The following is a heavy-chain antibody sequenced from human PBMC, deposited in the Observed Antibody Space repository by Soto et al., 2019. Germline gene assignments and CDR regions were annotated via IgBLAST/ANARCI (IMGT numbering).Heavy chain of an antibody. CDR1: GFTFSTYG. CDR2: ISYDGSNK. CDR3: ASYDSSGF. J-gene: IGHJ4*02. V-gene: IGHV3-30*03. D-gene: IGHD3-22*01. Sequence: QVQLVESGGGVVQPGRSLRLSCAASGFTFSTYGMHWVRQAPGKGLEWVAVISYDGSNKYYADSVKGRFTISRDNSKNTLYLQMNSLRAEDMAVYYCASYDSSGFWGQGSLVTVSS.